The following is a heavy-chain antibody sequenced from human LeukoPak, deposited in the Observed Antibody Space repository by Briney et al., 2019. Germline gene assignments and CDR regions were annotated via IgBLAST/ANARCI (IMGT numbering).Heavy chain of an antibody. V-gene: IGHV4-59*01. CDR3: ARSPLYYGSGDYYYYYYMDV. J-gene: IGHJ6*03. D-gene: IGHD3-10*01. Sequence: SETLSLTCTVSGGSISSYYWSWIRQPPGKGLEWIGDIYYSGSTNYNPSLKSRVTISVDTSKNQFSLKLSSVTAADTAVYYCARSPLYYGSGDYYYYYYMDVWGKGTTVTVSS. CDR2: IYYSGST. CDR1: GGSISSYY.